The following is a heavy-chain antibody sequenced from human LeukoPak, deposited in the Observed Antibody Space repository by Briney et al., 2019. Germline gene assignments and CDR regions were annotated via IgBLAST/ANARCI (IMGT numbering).Heavy chain of an antibody. CDR3: ARGQRGSRKKPNQGDYYYYYMDV. Sequence: GASVKVSCKVSGYTLTELSMHWVRQAPGKGLEWMGWMNPNSGNTGYAQKFQGRVTITRNTSISTAYMELSSLRSEDTAVYYCARGQRGSRKKPNQGDYYYYYMDVWGKGTTVTVSS. CDR1: GYTLTELS. J-gene: IGHJ6*03. D-gene: IGHD3-16*01. V-gene: IGHV1-8*03. CDR2: MNPNSGNT.